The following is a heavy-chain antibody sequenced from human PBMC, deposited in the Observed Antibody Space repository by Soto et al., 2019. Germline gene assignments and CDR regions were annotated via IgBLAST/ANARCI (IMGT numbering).Heavy chain of an antibody. CDR1: GFTFSSYE. D-gene: IGHD6-6*01. J-gene: IGHJ5*02. CDR3: ARVSIAARSFDP. V-gene: IGHV3-48*03. Sequence: EVQLVESGGGLVQPGGSLRLSCAASGFTFSSYEMNWVRQAPGKGLEWVSYISSSGSTIYYADSVKGRFTISRDNAKNSLNRQMNSLRAEDTAVYYCARVSIAARSFDPWGQGTLVTVSS. CDR2: ISSSGSTI.